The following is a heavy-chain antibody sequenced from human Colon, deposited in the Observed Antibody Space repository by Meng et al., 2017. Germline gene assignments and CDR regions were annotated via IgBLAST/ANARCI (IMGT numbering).Heavy chain of an antibody. D-gene: IGHD3-16*01. V-gene: IGHV3-48*03. CDR2: ISTSGATI. Sequence: GGSLRLSCTASGFIFSSYEMNWVRQTPGKGLEWVSFISTSGATIHYADSVKGRFTISRDNAKNSLHLQMNSLRDEDTALYYCARDGGGHDHGRFYYYGSDVWGQGTTVTVSS. J-gene: IGHJ6*02. CDR1: GFIFSSYE. CDR3: ARDGGGHDHGRFYYYGSDV.